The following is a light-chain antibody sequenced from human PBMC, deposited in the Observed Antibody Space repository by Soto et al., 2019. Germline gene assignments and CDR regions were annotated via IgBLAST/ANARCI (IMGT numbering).Light chain of an antibody. Sequence: QSVLTQPASVSGSPGQSITISCTGTSSDVGSYHYVSWFQQHPGKAPKLIIFEVSDRPSGVSTRFSGSKSGDTASLTISGLQADDEADYYCAAWDDSLSGVFGTGTKVTVL. V-gene: IGLV2-14*01. CDR1: SSDVGSYHY. CDR2: EVS. J-gene: IGLJ1*01. CDR3: AAWDDSLSGV.